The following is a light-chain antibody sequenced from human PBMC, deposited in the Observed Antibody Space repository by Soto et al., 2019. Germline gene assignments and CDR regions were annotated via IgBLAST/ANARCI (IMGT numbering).Light chain of an antibody. CDR2: GAS. CDR1: QSVSNSY. J-gene: IGKJ2*01. CDR3: QQYGTSLYT. Sequence: EIVLTQSPGTLSLSPGERATLPCRASQSVSNSYLAWYQQKPGQAPRLLMYGASNRATGIPDRFSGSGSGTDFTLTISRLEPEDFEVYYCQQYGTSLYTFGQGTNLEIK. V-gene: IGKV3-20*01.